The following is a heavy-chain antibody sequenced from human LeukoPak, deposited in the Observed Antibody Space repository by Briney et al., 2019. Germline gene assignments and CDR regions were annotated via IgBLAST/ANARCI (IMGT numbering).Heavy chain of an antibody. CDR1: GFTFNNAW. J-gene: IGHJ4*02. CDR3: CGAQTGGWYGPFDY. Sequence: PGGSLRLSCAASGFTFNNAWMHWVRQAPGKGLEWVGRIKSKANGETTDYAAPVKARFTISRDDSKSTLYLQMNSLKTEDAAVYFCCGAQTGGWYGPFDYWGQGTLVTVSS. V-gene: IGHV3-15*01. CDR2: IKSKANGETT. D-gene: IGHD6-19*01.